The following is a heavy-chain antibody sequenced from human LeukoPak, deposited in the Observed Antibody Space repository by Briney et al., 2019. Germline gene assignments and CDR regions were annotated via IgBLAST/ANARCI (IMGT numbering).Heavy chain of an antibody. CDR3: ATDGYHYFDY. V-gene: IGHV3-53*01. Sequence: GGPLRLSCAASGFIVTSNYMSWVRQAPGKGLEGVSLIYNDGSRTYYADSVRGRFTISRDLSEGTVYLQMDSLRPEDTAVYYCATDGYHYFDYWGQGTLVTVSS. CDR2: IYNDGSRT. J-gene: IGHJ4*02. D-gene: IGHD5-12*01. CDR1: GFIVTSNY.